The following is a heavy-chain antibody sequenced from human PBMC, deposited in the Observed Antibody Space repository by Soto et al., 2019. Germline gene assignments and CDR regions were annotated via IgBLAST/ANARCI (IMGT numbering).Heavy chain of an antibody. V-gene: IGHV1-69*06. J-gene: IGHJ4*02. CDR1: GGTFSSYA. CDR2: IIPIFGTA. CDR3: AKRITGSLYFDY. Sequence: SVKVSCKASGGTFSSYAIRWVRQAPGQGLEWMGGIIPIFGTANYAQKFQGRVTITADKSTSTAYMELSSLRSEDTAVYYCAKRITGSLYFDYWGQGTMVTVYS. D-gene: IGHD1-20*01.